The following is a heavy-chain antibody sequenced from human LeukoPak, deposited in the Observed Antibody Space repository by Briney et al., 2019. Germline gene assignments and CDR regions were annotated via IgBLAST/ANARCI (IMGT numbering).Heavy chain of an antibody. J-gene: IGHJ4*02. V-gene: IGHV5-10-1*01. Sequence: GESLKISCQGSGYTFTNYWICWVRQMPERGLEWMGRIDPADSYTDYSPSFQGHVTISATRSINTAYLQWSTLKASDTAMYYCARQLTSGDCDYWGQGTLVTVSS. CDR2: IDPADSYT. CDR3: ARQLTSGDCDY. D-gene: IGHD1-1*01. CDR1: GYTFTNYW.